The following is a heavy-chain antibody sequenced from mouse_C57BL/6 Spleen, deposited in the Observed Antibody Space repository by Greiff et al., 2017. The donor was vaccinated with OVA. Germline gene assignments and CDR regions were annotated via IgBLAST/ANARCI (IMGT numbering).Heavy chain of an antibody. CDR3: ERGQIRLRENYFDC. J-gene: IGHJ2*01. V-gene: IGHV1-53*01. Sequence: QVQLQQPGTELVKPGASVKLSCKASGYTFTSYGMHWVKQRPGQGLEWIGNINPSNGGTNYNEKFKSKATLTVDKSSSTAYMQLSSLTSEDSAVYYCERGQIRLRENYFDCWGQGTTLTVSS. D-gene: IGHD3-2*02. CDR2: INPSNGGT. CDR1: GYTFTSYG.